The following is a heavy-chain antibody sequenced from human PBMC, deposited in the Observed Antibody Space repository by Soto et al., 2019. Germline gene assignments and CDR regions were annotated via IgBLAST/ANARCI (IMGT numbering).Heavy chain of an antibody. V-gene: IGHV3-30*18. CDR1: GFTFSSYG. CDR3: AKDSSGYDFWSGYSYYYYRMDV. CDR2: ISYDGSNK. Sequence: QVQLVESGGGVVQPGRSLRLSCAASGFTFSSYGMHWVRQAPGKGLEWVAVISYDGSNKYYADSVKGRFTISRDNSKNTLYLQMNSLRAEDTAVYYCAKDSSGYDFWSGYSYYYYRMDVWGQGTTVTVSS. J-gene: IGHJ6*02. D-gene: IGHD3-3*01.